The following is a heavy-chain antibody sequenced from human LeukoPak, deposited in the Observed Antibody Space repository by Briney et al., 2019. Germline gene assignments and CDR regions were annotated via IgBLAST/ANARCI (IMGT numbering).Heavy chain of an antibody. D-gene: IGHD3-10*01. CDR1: GYSFTSYW. V-gene: IGHV5-51*01. Sequence: GESLKISCKGSGYSFTSYWIGWVRQMPGKGLEWMGIIYPGDSDTRYSPSFQGQVTISADKSISTAYLQWSSLKASDTAMYYCARRITMVRGDIQYYFDYWGQGTLVTVSS. CDR2: IYPGDSDT. CDR3: ARRITMVRGDIQYYFDY. J-gene: IGHJ4*02.